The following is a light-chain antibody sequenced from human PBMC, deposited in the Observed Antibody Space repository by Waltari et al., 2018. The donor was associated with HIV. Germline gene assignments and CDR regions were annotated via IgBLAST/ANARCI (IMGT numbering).Light chain of an antibody. CDR2: KAS. CDR1: QSISSW. V-gene: IGKV1-5*03. CDR3: QQYKSYRA. Sequence: DIEMTQPPSTLTASVGDRVNITCRASQSISSWLAWYQQKPGKAPKLLIYKASSLESGVPSRFSGSGSGTEFTLTISSLQPDDFATYYCQQYKSYRAFGQGTKVEIK. J-gene: IGKJ1*01.